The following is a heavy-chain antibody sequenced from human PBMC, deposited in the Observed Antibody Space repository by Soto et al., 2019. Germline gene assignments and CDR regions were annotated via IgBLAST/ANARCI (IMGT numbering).Heavy chain of an antibody. D-gene: IGHD3-9*01. CDR3: ARDLGDILTGYFWFDP. Sequence: SETLSLTCTVSGGSIGSYYWSWIRQPPGKGLEWIGYIYYSGSTNYNPSLKSRVTISVDTSKNQFSLKLSSVTAADTAVYYCARDLGDILTGYFWFDPWGQGTLVTVSS. CDR2: IYYSGST. V-gene: IGHV4-59*01. CDR1: GGSIGSYY. J-gene: IGHJ5*02.